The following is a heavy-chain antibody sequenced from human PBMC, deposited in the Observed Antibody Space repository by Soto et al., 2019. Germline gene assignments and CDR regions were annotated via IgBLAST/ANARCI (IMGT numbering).Heavy chain of an antibody. CDR2: IYYSGST. D-gene: IGHD1-20*01. J-gene: IGHJ5*02. CDR1: GGSISSGGFY. CDR3: ARERLTGTRFNRFDP. V-gene: IGHV4-31*03. Sequence: SETLSLTCTVSGGSISSGGFYRGWIRQHPGKGLEWIGYIYYSGSTYYNPSLKSRVTISVDTSKNQFSLKLSSVTAADTALYYCARERLTGTRFNRFDPWGQGTLVTVSS.